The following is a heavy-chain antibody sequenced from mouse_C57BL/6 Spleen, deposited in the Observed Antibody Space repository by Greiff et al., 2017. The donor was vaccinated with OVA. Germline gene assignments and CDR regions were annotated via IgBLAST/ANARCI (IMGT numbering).Heavy chain of an antibody. D-gene: IGHD2-4*01. CDR2: INPNYGTT. CDR3: ARGDYDEGAWFAY. CDR1: GYSFTDYN. V-gene: IGHV1-39*01. J-gene: IGHJ3*01. Sequence: EVKLVESGPELVKPGASVKISCKASGYSFTDYNMNWVKQSNGKSLEWIGVINPNYGTTSYNQKFKGKATLTVDQSSSTAYMQLNSLTSEDSAVYYCARGDYDEGAWFAYWGQGTLVTVSA.